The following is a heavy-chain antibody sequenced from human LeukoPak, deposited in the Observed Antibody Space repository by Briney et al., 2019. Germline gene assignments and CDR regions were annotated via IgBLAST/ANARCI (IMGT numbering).Heavy chain of an antibody. J-gene: IGHJ4*02. Sequence: GASVKVSCKASGYTFTSYYMHWVRQAPGQGLEWMGWINPNNGDTNYAQKFQGRVTMTRDTSISTAYMELSRLRSDDAAVYFCARGAYYNFWSGFYYSPHFDYWGQGTLVTVSS. D-gene: IGHD3-3*01. V-gene: IGHV1-2*02. CDR1: GYTFTSYY. CDR3: ARGAYYNFWSGFYYSPHFDY. CDR2: INPNNGDT.